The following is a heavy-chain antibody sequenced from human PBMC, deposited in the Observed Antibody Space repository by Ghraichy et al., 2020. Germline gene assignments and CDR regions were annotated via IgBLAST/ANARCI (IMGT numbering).Heavy chain of an antibody. V-gene: IGHV4-59*08. J-gene: IGHJ3*02. D-gene: IGHD3-22*01. CDR1: GGSISSYY. CDR2: IYYSGST. CDR3: ARHRNYDSSGYYPDAFDI. Sequence: SQTLSLTCTVSGGSISSYYWSWIRQPPGKGLEWIGYIYYSGSTNYNPSLKSRVTISVDTSKNQFSLKLSSVTAADTAVYYCARHRNYDSSGYYPDAFDIWGQGTMVTVSS.